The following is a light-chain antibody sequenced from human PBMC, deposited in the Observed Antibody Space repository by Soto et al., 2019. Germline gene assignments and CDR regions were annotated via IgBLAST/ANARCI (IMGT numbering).Light chain of an antibody. CDR3: QHYNNWPPVT. CDR2: GAS. Sequence: ETVMTQSPATLSVSPGERATLSCRASQTVDNSLAWYQQKPGQAPRLLIYGASTRATGIPARFSGSGSGTEFTLTISGLQSEDFAVYYCQHYNNWPPVTFGQGTKVDIK. J-gene: IGKJ1*01. CDR1: QTVDNS. V-gene: IGKV3-15*01.